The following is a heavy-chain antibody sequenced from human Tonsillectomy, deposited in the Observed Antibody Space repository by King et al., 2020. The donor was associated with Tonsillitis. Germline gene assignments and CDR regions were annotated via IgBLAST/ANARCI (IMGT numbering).Heavy chain of an antibody. CDR3: ARGRVYYYDSSGYDGY. D-gene: IGHD3-22*01. CDR2: IYYSGST. CDR1: GGSISSSSYY. V-gene: IGHV4-39*01. Sequence: LQLQESGPGLVKPSETLSLTCTVSGGSISSSSYYWGWIRQPPGKGLEWIGSIYYSGSTYYNPSLKSRVTISVDTSKNQFSLKLSSVTAADTAVYYCARGRVYYYDSSGYDGYWGQGTLVTVSS. J-gene: IGHJ4*02.